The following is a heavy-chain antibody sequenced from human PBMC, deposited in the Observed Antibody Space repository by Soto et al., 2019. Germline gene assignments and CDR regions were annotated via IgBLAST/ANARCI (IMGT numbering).Heavy chain of an antibody. V-gene: IGHV1-18*01. CDR1: GYTFTSYG. Sequence: GASVKVSCKASGYTFTSYGVSWVRQAPGQGLEWMGWISAYNGNTKYAQNLRGRVTLTTDTSTSTVYMELRSLRSDNAAVYYCARAWYCSGGTCYSDSWGQGTLVTVSS. J-gene: IGHJ4*02. CDR2: ISAYNGNT. D-gene: IGHD2-15*01. CDR3: ARAWYCSGGTCYSDS.